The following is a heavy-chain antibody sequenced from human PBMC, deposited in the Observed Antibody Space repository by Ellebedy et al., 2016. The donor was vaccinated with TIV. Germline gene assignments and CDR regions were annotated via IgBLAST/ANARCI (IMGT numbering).Heavy chain of an antibody. CDR2: INHSGST. J-gene: IGHJ4*02. V-gene: IGHV4-34*01. CDR3: ARGKSNLYRSIVARPYDY. D-gene: IGHD6-6*01. Sequence: MPSETLSLTCAVYVGSFSGYYWSWIRQPPGKGLEWIGEINHSGSTNYNPSLKSRVTISVDTSKNQFSRKVNSVTAADTAVYYCARGKSNLYRSIVARPYDYWGQGTLVTVSS. CDR1: VGSFSGYY.